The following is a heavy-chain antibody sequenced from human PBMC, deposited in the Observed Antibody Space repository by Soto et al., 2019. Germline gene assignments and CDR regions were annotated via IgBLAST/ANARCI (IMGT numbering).Heavy chain of an antibody. CDR3: ARDWGGLGY. Sequence: PGGSLRLSCAASGFTFSDYWMTWVRQAPGKGLEWVANIIKDGNEKSYVDSVKGRFTISRDNAKNSLYLEMNSLRVEDTAVYYCARDWGGLGYWGRGTLVTAPQ. D-gene: IGHD3-10*01. CDR2: IIKDGNEK. V-gene: IGHV3-7*03. CDR1: GFTFSDYW. J-gene: IGHJ4*02.